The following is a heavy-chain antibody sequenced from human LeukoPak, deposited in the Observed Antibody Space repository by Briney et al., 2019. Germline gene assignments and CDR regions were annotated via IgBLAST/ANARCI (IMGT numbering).Heavy chain of an antibody. J-gene: IGHJ4*02. CDR2: IGIAGDT. Sequence: GGSLRLSCAASGFTFSDYDMHWVRQATGKGLEWVSAIGIAGDTYYTGSVKGRFTISRENAKNSLYLQMNSLRAGDTAVYYCARVAKERVGGVYYFDYWGQGTLVTVST. V-gene: IGHV3-13*01. CDR3: ARVAKERVGGVYYFDY. CDR1: GFTFSDYD. D-gene: IGHD1-1*01.